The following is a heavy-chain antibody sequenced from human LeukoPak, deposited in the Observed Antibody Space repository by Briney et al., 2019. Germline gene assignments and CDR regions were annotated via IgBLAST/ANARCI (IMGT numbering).Heavy chain of an antibody. V-gene: IGHV3-73*01. D-gene: IGHD6-13*01. CDR1: GFTFSGTA. J-gene: IGHJ3*02. CDR2: IRSKANSYAT. CDR3: TRPQYSSSWYDSFDI. Sequence: GGSLRLSCAASGFTFSGTAMHWVRQASGKGLEWVGRIRSKANSYATAYAASVKGRFTISRDDSKNTAYLQMNSLKTEDTAVYYCTRPQYSSSWYDSFDIWGQGTMVTVSS.